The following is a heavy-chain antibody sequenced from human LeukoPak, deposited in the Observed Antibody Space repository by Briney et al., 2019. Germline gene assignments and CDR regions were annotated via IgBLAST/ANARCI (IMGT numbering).Heavy chain of an antibody. CDR1: GFTFSSYS. Sequence: PGGSLRLSCAASGFTFSSYSMNWVRQAPGKGLEWVSSISSSSSYIYYADSVKGRFTISRDNAKNSLYLQMNSLRAEDTAVYYCARDPYSGITMVRGVYYFDYWGQGTLVTVSS. J-gene: IGHJ4*02. CDR2: ISSSSSYI. D-gene: IGHD3-10*01. CDR3: ARDPYSGITMVRGVYYFDY. V-gene: IGHV3-21*01.